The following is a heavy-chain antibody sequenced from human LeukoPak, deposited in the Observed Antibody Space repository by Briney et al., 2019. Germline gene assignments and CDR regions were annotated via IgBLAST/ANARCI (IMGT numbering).Heavy chain of an antibody. CDR1: GGSISSYY. V-gene: IGHV4-59*01. CDR2: IYYSGST. J-gene: IGHJ3*02. Sequence: PSETLSLTCTVSGGSISSYYWSWLRQPPGKGLEWLGYIYYSGSTNYNPSLKSRVTISVDTSKNQFSLKLSSVTAADTAVYYCARDSAYDAFDIWGQGTMVTVSS. CDR3: ARDSAYDAFDI.